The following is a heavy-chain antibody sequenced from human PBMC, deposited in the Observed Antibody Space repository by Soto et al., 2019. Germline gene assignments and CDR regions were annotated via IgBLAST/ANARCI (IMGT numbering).Heavy chain of an antibody. CDR3: ASSTGRYSSGWYHGSFDY. Sequence: SVKVSCKASGGTFSSYAISWVRQAPGQGLEWMGGIIPIFGTANYAQKFQGRVTITADESTSTAYMELSSLRSEDTAVYYCASSTGRYSSGWYHGSFDYWGQGTLVTSPQ. CDR2: IIPIFGTA. J-gene: IGHJ4*02. D-gene: IGHD6-19*01. V-gene: IGHV1-69*13. CDR1: GGTFSSYA.